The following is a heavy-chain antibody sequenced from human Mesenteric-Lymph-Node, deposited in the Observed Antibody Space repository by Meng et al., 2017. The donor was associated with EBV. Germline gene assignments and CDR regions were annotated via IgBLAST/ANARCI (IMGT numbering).Heavy chain of an antibody. CDR3: AHTSGDLYFDY. CDR2: IYWYGDL. V-gene: IGHV2-5*01. J-gene: IGHJ4*02. Sequence: QTTSKEVAPPVVNPTQPLRRTCPFPVFSPTTPGLGVGWIRQPQGKALDWLALIYWYGDLRYSPSLKSRLTIFEDTSKNQVVLTMTNMDPVDTATYYCAHTSGDLYFDYWGQGTLVTVFS. CDR1: VFSPTTPGLG. D-gene: IGHD3-10*01.